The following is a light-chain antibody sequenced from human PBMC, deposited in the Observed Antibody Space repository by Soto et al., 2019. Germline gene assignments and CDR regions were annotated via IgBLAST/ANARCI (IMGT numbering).Light chain of an antibody. Sequence: DIQMTQSPSSLFASVGDRVTITCQASQDISNYLNWYQQKPGKAPKLLIYDASNLETGVPSRFSGSGSGTDFTFTISSLQPEDIATYYCQQYDNLPPLTFGQGTKLEIK. V-gene: IGKV1-33*01. J-gene: IGKJ2*01. CDR1: QDISNY. CDR2: DAS. CDR3: QQYDNLPPLT.